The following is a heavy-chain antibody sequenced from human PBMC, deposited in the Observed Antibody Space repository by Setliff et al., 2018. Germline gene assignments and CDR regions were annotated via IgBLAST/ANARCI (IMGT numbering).Heavy chain of an antibody. V-gene: IGHV4-59*11. D-gene: IGHD3-22*01. CDR3: ARSGDYYDSSGYYYHYYYMDV. CDR1: GGSISSHY. CDR2: IYYSGST. J-gene: IGHJ6*03. Sequence: PSETLSLTCTVSGGSISSHYWSWIRQPPGKGLEWIGYIYYSGSTNYNPSLKSRVTISVDTSKNQFSLKLSSVTAADTAVYYCARSGDYYDSSGYYYHYYYMDVWGKGTTVTVSS.